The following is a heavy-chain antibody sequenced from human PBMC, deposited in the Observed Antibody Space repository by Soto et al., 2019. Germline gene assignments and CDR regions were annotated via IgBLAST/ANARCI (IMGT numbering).Heavy chain of an antibody. D-gene: IGHD3-22*01. CDR3: ARFYDSSGYANFDY. V-gene: IGHV1-69*02. J-gene: IGHJ4*02. CDR2: IIPILGIA. Sequence: GASVKVSCKTSGGTFSSYTISWVRQAPGQGLEWMGRIIPILGIANYAQKFQGRVTITADKSTSTAYMELSSLRSEDTAAYYCARFYDSSGYANFDYWGQGTLVTVSS. CDR1: GGTFSSYT.